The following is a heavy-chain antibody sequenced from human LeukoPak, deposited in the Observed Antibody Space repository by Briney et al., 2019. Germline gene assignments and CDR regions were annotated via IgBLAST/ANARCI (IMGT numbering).Heavy chain of an antibody. V-gene: IGHV3-21*01. J-gene: IGHJ4*02. CDR1: GFTLSSLA. D-gene: IGHD3-16*02. CDR2: SGTRSGTK. CDR3: LLQMTYGELSDPDF. Sequence: PGGSLRLSCAASGFTLSSLAMHWVRQAPGKGREWVSSSGTRSGTKYYADSVMGRFTISRDSAMSSVSLQINSLRADDTAVYYCLLQMTYGELSDPDFRGQGTLVTVSS.